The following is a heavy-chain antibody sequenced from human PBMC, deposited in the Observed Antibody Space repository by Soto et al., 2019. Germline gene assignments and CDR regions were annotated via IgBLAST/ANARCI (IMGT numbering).Heavy chain of an antibody. CDR3: HFLEWNPNFDY. D-gene: IGHD3-3*01. CDR1: GGSFSGYY. J-gene: IGHJ4*02. CDR2: INHSGST. Sequence: SETLSLTCAVYGGSFSGYYWSWIRQPPGKGLEWIGEINHSGSTNYNPSLKSRVTISVDTSKNPFSLKLSSVTAADTAVYYCHFLEWNPNFDYWGQGTLVTVSS. V-gene: IGHV4-34*01.